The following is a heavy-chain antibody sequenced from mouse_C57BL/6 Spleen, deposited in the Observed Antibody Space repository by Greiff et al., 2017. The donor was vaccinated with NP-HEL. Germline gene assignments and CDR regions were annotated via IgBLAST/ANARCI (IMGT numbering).Heavy chain of an antibody. CDR1: GYTFTSYW. CDR2: IYPGNSDT. Sequence: VQLQQSGTVLARPGASVKMSCKTSGYTFTSYWMHWVKQRPGQGLEWIGAIYPGNSDTSYNQQFKGKANLTAVTSASTAYMERSSLTNEDSAGYYCTRSGIYYYFDYWGQGTTLTVSS. V-gene: IGHV1-5*01. D-gene: IGHD1-1*01. CDR3: TRSGIYYYFDY. J-gene: IGHJ2*01.